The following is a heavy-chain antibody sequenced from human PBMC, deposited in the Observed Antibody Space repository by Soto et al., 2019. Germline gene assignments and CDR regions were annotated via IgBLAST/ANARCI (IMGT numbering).Heavy chain of an antibody. J-gene: IGHJ5*02. CDR3: AIDRRSSSFWFDP. Sequence: QVQLVQSGAEVKRPGSSVKVSCKASGGTFSGFAVSWLRQAPGQGLEWMGGITPVFGAANYAQRFQGRLTITADESTGTANMELISLKSEDSAVYYCAIDRRSSSFWFDPWGQGTLVTVSS. V-gene: IGHV1-69*12. CDR2: ITPVFGAA. CDR1: GGTFSGFA. D-gene: IGHD6-6*01.